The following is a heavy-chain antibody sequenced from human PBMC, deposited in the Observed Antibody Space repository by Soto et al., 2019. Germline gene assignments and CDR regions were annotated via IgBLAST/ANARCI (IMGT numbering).Heavy chain of an antibody. Sequence: GGSLRLSCAASGFTFGTYGMHWVRQAPGKGLEWVAVISNNGRDIYYADSVKGRFAISRDNSRNMLFLQMNSLRDEDTAMYYCAKYVDDTGWNVPLDFWGQGTVVTVSS. D-gene: IGHD1-1*01. CDR2: ISNNGRDI. CDR3: AKYVDDTGWNVPLDF. V-gene: IGHV3-30*18. CDR1: GFTFGTYG. J-gene: IGHJ4*02.